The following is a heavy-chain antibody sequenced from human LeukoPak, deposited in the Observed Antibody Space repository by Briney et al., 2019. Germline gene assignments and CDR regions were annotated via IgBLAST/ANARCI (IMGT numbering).Heavy chain of an antibody. J-gene: IGHJ3*02. Sequence: ASVKVSCKASGYTFTSYDINWVRQATGQGLEWMGWMSPNSGNTGYAQKFQGRVTMTRNTSISTAYMELSSLRSEDTAVYYCARGAVFTIFGVVSSDAFDIWGQGTMVTVSS. CDR2: MSPNSGNT. CDR3: ARGAVFTIFGVVSSDAFDI. CDR1: GYTFTSYD. D-gene: IGHD3-3*01. V-gene: IGHV1-8*01.